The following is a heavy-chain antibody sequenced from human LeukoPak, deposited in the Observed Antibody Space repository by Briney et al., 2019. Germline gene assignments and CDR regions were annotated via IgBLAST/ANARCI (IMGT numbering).Heavy chain of an antibody. V-gene: IGHV1-2*02. CDR2: INPNSGGT. J-gene: IGHJ5*02. CDR3: ARDAYYDILSGYYKA. D-gene: IGHD3-9*01. Sequence: ASVKVSCKASGFTFTGYYIHWVRQAPGQGLEWMGWINPNSGGTNYAQKFQGRVTMTRDTSISTAYMELSRLRSDDTAVYYRARDAYYDILSGYYKAWGQGTLVTVSS. CDR1: GFTFTGYY.